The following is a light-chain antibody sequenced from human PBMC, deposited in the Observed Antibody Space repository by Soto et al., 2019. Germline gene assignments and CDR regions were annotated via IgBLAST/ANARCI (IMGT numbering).Light chain of an antibody. CDR2: KAS. CDR1: QTISSW. V-gene: IGKV1-5*03. Sequence: DIQMTQSPSTLSGSVGDRVTITCRASQTISSWLAWYQQKPGKAPKLLIYKASTLKSGVPSRFSSSGSGTEITLTISSLQPDDFATYYCQQYSTFWTFGQGTKVDIK. J-gene: IGKJ1*01. CDR3: QQYSTFWT.